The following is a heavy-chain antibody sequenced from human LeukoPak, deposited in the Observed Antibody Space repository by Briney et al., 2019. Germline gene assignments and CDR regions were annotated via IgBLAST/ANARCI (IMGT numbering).Heavy chain of an antibody. CDR1: GFTFSGYG. J-gene: IGHJ6*02. Sequence: PGGSLRLSCAASGFTFSGYGMHWVRQAPGKGLEWVAVIWYDGSNEYYADSVKGRFTISRDNSKNTLYLQMNSLRAEDTAVYYCAKSGPGLYYYYGMDVWGQGTTVTVSS. CDR2: IWYDGSNE. CDR3: AKSGPGLYYYYGMDV. V-gene: IGHV3-33*06.